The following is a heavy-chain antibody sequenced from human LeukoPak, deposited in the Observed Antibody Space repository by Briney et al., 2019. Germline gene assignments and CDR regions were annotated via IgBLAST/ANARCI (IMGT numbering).Heavy chain of an antibody. CDR1: GYTFTGYY. D-gene: IGHD7-27*01. J-gene: IGHJ4*02. V-gene: IGHV1-2*02. CDR3: ARGPWGSSAYFDY. Sequence: GASVKVSCKASGYTFTGYYMHWVRQAPGQGLEWMGWINPNSGGTNYAQKFQDRVTMTRDTSISTAYMELSRLRSDDTAVYYCARGPWGSSAYFDYWGQGTLVTVSS. CDR2: INPNSGGT.